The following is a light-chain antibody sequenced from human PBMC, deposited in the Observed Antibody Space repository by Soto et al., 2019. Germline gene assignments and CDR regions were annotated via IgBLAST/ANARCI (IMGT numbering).Light chain of an antibody. CDR2: EVS. Sequence: QSVLTQPASVSGSPGQSITISCTGTSSDFGDYDYVSWYLQHPGIVPKLMIYEVSNRPSGVSNRFSGSKSGNTASLTISGLQAEDEADYYCSSYTGSSTLVFGTGTKVTVL. J-gene: IGLJ1*01. CDR3: SSYTGSSTLV. CDR1: SSDFGDYDY. V-gene: IGLV2-14*01.